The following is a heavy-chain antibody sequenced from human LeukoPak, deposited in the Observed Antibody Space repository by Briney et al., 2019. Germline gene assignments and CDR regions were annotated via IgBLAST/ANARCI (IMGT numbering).Heavy chain of an antibody. CDR3: ASTPMTLGAFDI. Sequence: ASVKVSCKASGYSSTNYGISWVRQAPGQGLEWMGWIHIYRGNTNYAQKFQGRVTMTRDMSTSTVYMELSSLRSEDTAVYYCASTPMTLGAFDIWGQGTMVTVSS. D-gene: IGHD3-22*01. V-gene: IGHV1-18*01. CDR1: GYSSTNYG. J-gene: IGHJ3*02. CDR2: IHIYRGNT.